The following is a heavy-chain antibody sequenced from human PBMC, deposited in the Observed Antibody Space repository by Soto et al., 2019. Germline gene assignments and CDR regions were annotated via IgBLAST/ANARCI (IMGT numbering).Heavy chain of an antibody. J-gene: IGHJ4*02. CDR3: ARANWYSEY. D-gene: IGHD7-27*01. V-gene: IGHV4-59*11. CDR2: VYYTGST. Sequence: QVHLQESGPGLVKPSETLSLTCSDSGGSINNHYWSWIRQPPGKGLEWIGYVYYTGSTNYNPSLKSLVTMSVDTSKNQFSLNLTSLTAADTAIYYCARANWYSEYWGQGTLVTVSS. CDR1: GGSINNHY.